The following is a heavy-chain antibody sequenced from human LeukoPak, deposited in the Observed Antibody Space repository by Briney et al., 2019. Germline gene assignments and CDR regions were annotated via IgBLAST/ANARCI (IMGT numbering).Heavy chain of an antibody. CDR2: IYSGGST. D-gene: IGHD6-13*01. Sequence: GGSLRLSCAASGFTVSTNYMSWVRQAPGKGLEWVSVIYSGGSTYYADSVTGRFTISRDNSKNAVYLQMNSLRADDTAVYFCARGSNWRFDYWGQGTLVTVSS. CDR3: ARGSNWRFDY. J-gene: IGHJ4*02. V-gene: IGHV3-53*01. CDR1: GFTVSTNY.